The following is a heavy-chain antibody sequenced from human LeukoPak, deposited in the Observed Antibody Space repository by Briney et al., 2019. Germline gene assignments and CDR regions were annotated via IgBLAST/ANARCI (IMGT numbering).Heavy chain of an antibody. CDR1: GFTVSSYA. D-gene: IGHD3-9*01. CDR3: ARGNYDILTGYPEGAFDI. V-gene: IGHV3-23*01. J-gene: IGHJ3*02. CDR2: IRCSGGST. Sequence: GGSLRLSCAASGFTVSSYAMSWVRQAPGKGLEWVSAIRCSGGSTYYADSVKGRFTISRDNSKNTLYLQMNSLRPDDTAVYYCARGNYDILTGYPEGAFDIWGQGTMVTVSS.